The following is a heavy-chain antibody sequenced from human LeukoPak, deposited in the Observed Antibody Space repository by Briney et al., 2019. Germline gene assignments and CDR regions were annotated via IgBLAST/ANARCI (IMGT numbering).Heavy chain of an antibody. V-gene: IGHV4-59*11. Sequence: SQTLPFPSTVAGGSSNSHYWSWIGQSPGKGLEWIGYIIFTGGTNYSPTLKSRVTMSVDRSKYQFSLSLRSVTAADTSGYFCAWGLGRWDFGFWGQGTRVTVFS. CDR3: AWGLGRWDFGF. CDR2: IIFTGGT. D-gene: IGHD3-16*01. CDR1: GGSSNSHY. J-gene: IGHJ4*02.